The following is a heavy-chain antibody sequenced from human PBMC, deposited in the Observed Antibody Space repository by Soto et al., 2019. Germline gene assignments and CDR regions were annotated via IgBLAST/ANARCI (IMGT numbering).Heavy chain of an antibody. CDR2: IRPDGSGA. CDR1: GFTFSTYW. Sequence: EVQLVESGGALVQPGGSLRLSCAASGFTFSTYWMHWVRQVPGKGLVWVSRIRPDGSGATYADSVKGRFTISRDNAKNTLYLQMNSLRAEDTAVYYCVRDASLSFLDHWGQGTLVTVSS. V-gene: IGHV3-74*01. D-gene: IGHD3-16*01. CDR3: VRDASLSFLDH. J-gene: IGHJ4*02.